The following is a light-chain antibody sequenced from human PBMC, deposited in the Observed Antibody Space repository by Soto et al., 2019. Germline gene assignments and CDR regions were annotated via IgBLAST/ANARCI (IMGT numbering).Light chain of an antibody. Sequence: EIVLTQSPGTLSLSPGERATLSCRASQSVSSYLAWYQQKPGQAPRLLIYGASSRATGIPDRFSGSGSGTDFTLTISRVEPEDFAVYYCQQYVSSSRTFGQGTKVEIK. J-gene: IGKJ1*01. V-gene: IGKV3-20*01. CDR1: QSVSSY. CDR3: QQYVSSSRT. CDR2: GAS.